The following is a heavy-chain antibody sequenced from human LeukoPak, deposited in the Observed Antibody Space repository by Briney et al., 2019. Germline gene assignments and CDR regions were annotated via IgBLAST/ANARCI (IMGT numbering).Heavy chain of an antibody. Sequence: GGSLRLSCAASGLTFTDFWMNWVRLAPGRGLEWLANIKPDGNEKYYVDSVKGRFAISRDNAKNEVYLEMNSLRAKDTGVYYCSGRDSSRSPRAYWGQGTLVSVSS. J-gene: IGHJ4*02. CDR3: SGRDSSRSPRAY. CDR1: GLTFTDFW. CDR2: IKPDGNEK. D-gene: IGHD2-2*01. V-gene: IGHV3-7*01.